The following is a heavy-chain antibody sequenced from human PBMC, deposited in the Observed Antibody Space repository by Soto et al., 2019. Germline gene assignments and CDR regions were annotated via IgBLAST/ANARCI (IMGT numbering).Heavy chain of an antibody. CDR2: ISYDGSNK. J-gene: IGHJ4*02. D-gene: IGHD3-9*01. CDR3: ARDATRKLRYFDWLDY. V-gene: IGHV3-30-3*01. Sequence: GGSLRLSCAASGFTFRSYAMHWVRPAPGKGLEWVAVISYDGSNKYYADSVKGRFTISRDNSKNTLYLQMNRLRAEDTAVYYYARDATRKLRYFDWLDYWGQGTLVTVSS. CDR1: GFTFRSYA.